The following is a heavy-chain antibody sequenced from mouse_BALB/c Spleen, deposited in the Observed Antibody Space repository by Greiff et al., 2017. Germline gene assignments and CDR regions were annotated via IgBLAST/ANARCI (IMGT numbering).Heavy chain of an antibody. CDR3: ARQVLRPPIYAMDY. D-gene: IGHD1-2*01. CDR2: INPYNGDT. V-gene: IGHV1-20*02. CDR1: GYSFTGYF. J-gene: IGHJ4*01. Sequence: EVQLQQSGPELVKPGASVKISCKASGYSFTGYFMNWVMQSHGKSLEWIGRINPYNGDTFYNQKFKGKATLTVDKSSSTAHMELRSLASEDSAVYYCARQVLRPPIYAMDYWGQGTSVTVSS.